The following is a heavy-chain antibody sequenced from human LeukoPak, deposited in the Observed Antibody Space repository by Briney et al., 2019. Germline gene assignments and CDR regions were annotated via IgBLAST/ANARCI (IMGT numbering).Heavy chain of an antibody. CDR1: GGSISSGGYY. V-gene: IGHV4-31*03. CDR2: IYYSGST. Sequence: SETLSLTCTVSGGSISSGGYYWSWIRQHPGKGLEWIGYIYYSGSTYYNPSLKSRVTISVDTSKNQFSLKLRSVNAADTAVYYCARYRVGWGFDYWGQGTLVTVSS. CDR3: ARYRVGWGFDY. J-gene: IGHJ4*02. D-gene: IGHD6-19*01.